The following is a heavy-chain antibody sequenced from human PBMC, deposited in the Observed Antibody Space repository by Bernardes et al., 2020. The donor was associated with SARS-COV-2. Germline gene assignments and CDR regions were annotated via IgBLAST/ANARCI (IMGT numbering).Heavy chain of an antibody. CDR1: GYTLTELS. CDR3: ATVSSSSWYTVSY. CDR2: FDPEDGET. J-gene: IGHJ4*02. V-gene: IGHV1-24*01. D-gene: IGHD6-13*01. Sequence: ASVEVSCKVSGYTLTELSMHWVRQAPGKGLEWMGGFDPEDGETIYAQKFQGRVTMTEDTSTDTAYMELSSLRSEDTAVYYCATVSSSSWYTVSYWGQGTLVTVSS.